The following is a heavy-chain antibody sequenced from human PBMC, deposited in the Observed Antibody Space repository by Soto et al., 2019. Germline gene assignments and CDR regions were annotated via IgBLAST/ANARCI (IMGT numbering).Heavy chain of an antibody. CDR1: GGSISSYY. Sequence: QVQLQESGPELVKPSETLSLTCTVSGGSISSYYWSWIRQPPGKGLEWIGYIYYSGSTNYNPSLKSRVTISVDTSKNQFSLKLSSVTAADTAVYYCARVVDFWSGYYNYYYMDVWGKGTTVTVSS. CDR3: ARVVDFWSGYYNYYYMDV. J-gene: IGHJ6*03. V-gene: IGHV4-59*01. D-gene: IGHD3-3*01. CDR2: IYYSGST.